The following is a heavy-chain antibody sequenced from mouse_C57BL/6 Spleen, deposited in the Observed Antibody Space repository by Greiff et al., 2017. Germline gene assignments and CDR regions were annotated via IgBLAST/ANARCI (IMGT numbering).Heavy chain of an antibody. J-gene: IGHJ3*01. CDR2: INPGSGGT. CDR3: ARDEYYSNWFAY. Sequence: QVQLKQSGAELVRPGTSVKVSCKASGYAFTNYLIEWVKQRPGQGLEWIGVINPGSGGTNYNEKFKGKATLTADKSSSTAYMQLSSLTSEDSAVYFCARDEYYSNWFAYWGQGTLVTVSA. V-gene: IGHV1-54*01. CDR1: GYAFTNYL. D-gene: IGHD2-5*01.